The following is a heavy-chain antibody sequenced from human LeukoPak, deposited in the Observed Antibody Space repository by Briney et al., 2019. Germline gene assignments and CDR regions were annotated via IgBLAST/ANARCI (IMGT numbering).Heavy chain of an antibody. J-gene: IGHJ3*02. D-gene: IGHD4/OR15-4a*01. V-gene: IGHV3-21*01. CDR2: IRSSSSYI. CDR3: ASSAVAANFQKVLSKDAFEI. CDR1: GFTFSSYS. Sequence: GGSLRLSCAASGFTFSSYSMHWLRQAPGKGLEWVSSIRSSSSYIYYADSVTGRFTISRDKATNSLYLQLNSLRAEGTALYYCASSAVAANFQKVLSKDAFEIWGQGTMGTVSS.